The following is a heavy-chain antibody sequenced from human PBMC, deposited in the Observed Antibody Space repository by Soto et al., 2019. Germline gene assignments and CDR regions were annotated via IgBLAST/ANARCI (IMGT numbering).Heavy chain of an antibody. V-gene: IGHV3-23*01. D-gene: IGHD6-19*01. CDR1: GFTFSSYA. Sequence: GGSLRLSCAASGFTFSSYAMSWVRQAPGKGLEWVSAISGSGGSTYYADSVKGRFTISRENSKNTLYLQMNSLRAEDTAVYYCAKDATGIAVAGRGNWFDPWGQGTLVTVSS. J-gene: IGHJ5*02. CDR3: AKDATGIAVAGRGNWFDP. CDR2: ISGSGGST.